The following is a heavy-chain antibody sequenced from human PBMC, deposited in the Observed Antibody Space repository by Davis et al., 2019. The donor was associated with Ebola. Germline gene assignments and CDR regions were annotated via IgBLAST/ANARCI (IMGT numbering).Heavy chain of an antibody. V-gene: IGHV4-30-4*08. D-gene: IGHD3-16*01. J-gene: IGHJ4*02. Sequence: PSETLSLTCTVSGGSISSGDYYWSWIRQPPGKGLEWIGYIYYSGSTYYNPSLKSRVTISVDTSKNQFSLKLSSVTAADTAVYYCARALWAIGYYFDYWGQGTLVTVSS. CDR2: IYYSGST. CDR1: GGSISSGDYY. CDR3: ARALWAIGYYFDY.